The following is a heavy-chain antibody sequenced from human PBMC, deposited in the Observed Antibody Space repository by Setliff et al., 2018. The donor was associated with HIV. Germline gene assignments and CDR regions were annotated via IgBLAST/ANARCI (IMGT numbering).Heavy chain of an antibody. CDR1: GYNFSDYW. CDR2: IFPGDSDA. Sequence: PGESLKISCQGSGYNFSDYWIGWVRQMPGKGLEWMGFIFPGDSDARYSPSFQGQVTISADKSISTAYLQWSSLKASDTAMYYCARHKADTAMVRYYYYYYMDVWGKGTTVTVSS. J-gene: IGHJ6*03. D-gene: IGHD5-18*01. CDR3: ARHKADTAMVRYYYYYYMDV. V-gene: IGHV5-51*01.